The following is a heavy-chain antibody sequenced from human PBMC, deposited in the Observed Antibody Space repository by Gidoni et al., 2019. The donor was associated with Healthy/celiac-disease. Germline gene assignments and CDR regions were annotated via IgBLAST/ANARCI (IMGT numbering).Heavy chain of an antibody. D-gene: IGHD1-1*01. CDR2: IKQDVSDK. CDR3: ARTRRPRGYFDY. CDR1: GFTFSSYW. Sequence: EVQLVESGGGLVQPGGSLRLSCAASGFTFSSYWMILFSKAPGKGLECVANIKQDVSDKYYVDSVKGRFTISRDNAKNSLYLQMNSLRAEDTAVYYCARTRRPRGYFDYWGQVTLVTVSS. J-gene: IGHJ4*02. V-gene: IGHV3-7*01.